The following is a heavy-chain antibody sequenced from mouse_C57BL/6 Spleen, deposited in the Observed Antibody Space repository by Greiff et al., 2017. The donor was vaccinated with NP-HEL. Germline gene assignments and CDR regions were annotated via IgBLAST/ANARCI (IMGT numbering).Heavy chain of an antibody. J-gene: IGHJ4*01. V-gene: IGHV2-6-1*01. Sequence: VQLQQSGPGLVAPSQSLSITCTVSGFSLTSYGVHWVRQPPGKGLEWLVVIWSDGSTTYNSALKSRLSISKDNSKSQVFLKMNSLQTDDTAMYYCARQGGYGSSYAMDDWGQGTSVTVSS. D-gene: IGHD1-1*01. CDR3: ARQGGYGSSYAMDD. CDR2: IWSDGST. CDR1: GFSLTSYG.